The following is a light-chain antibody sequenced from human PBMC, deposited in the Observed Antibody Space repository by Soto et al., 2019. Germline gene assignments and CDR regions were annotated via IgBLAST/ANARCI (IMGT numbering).Light chain of an antibody. Sequence: QSALTQPPSASGSPGQSVTISCTGTSSDVVGYNYVSWYQQHPGMAPKLMIYEVSKRPSGVPDRFSGSKSGNTASLTVSGLQAEDEAEYYCGSYAGKNMGVFGTGTKLTAL. CDR2: EVS. V-gene: IGLV2-8*01. J-gene: IGLJ1*01. CDR3: GSYAGKNMGV. CDR1: SSDVVGYNY.